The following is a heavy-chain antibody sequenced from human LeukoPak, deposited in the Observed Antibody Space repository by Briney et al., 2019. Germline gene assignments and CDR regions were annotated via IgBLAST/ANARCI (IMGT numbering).Heavy chain of an antibody. CDR2: ISAYNGNT. CDR1: GYTFTSYG. D-gene: IGHD2-2*02. CDR3: ARVGEAGYQLLYGLFDY. J-gene: IGHJ4*02. Sequence: ASVKVSCKASGYTFTSYGISWVRQAPGQGLEWMGWISAYNGNTNYAQKLQGRVTMTTDTSTSTAYMEPRSLRSDDTAVYYCARVGEAGYQLLYGLFDYWGQGTLVTVSS. V-gene: IGHV1-18*01.